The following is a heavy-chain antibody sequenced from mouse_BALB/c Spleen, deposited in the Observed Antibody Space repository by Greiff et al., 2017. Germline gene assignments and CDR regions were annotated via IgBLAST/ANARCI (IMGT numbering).Heavy chain of an antibody. J-gene: IGHJ1*01. CDR2: IWAGGST. Sequence: VHLVESGPGLVAPSQSLSITCTVSGFSLTSYGVHWVRQPPGKGLEWLGVIWAGGSTNYNSALMSRLSISKDNSKSQVFLKMNSLQTDDTAMYYCARYYRYDGWYFDVWGAGTTVTVSS. V-gene: IGHV2-9*02. D-gene: IGHD2-14*01. CDR1: GFSLTSYG. CDR3: ARYYRYDGWYFDV.